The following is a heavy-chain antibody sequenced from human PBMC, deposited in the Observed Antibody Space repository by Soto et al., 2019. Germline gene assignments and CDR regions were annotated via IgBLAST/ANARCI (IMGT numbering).Heavy chain of an antibody. CDR2: IIPIFGTA. CDR1: GGTFSSYA. J-gene: IGHJ6*02. D-gene: IGHD2-2*01. V-gene: IGHV1-69*19. Sequence: QVQLVQSGAEVKKPGASVKVSCKASGGTFSSYAISWVRQAPGQGLEWMGGIIPIFGTANYAQKFQGRVTITAAESTRTAYMELSSLRSDDTAVYYCATCVGVPAAHRYAPGDYYYSYGRDVWGQGTTVTVSS. CDR3: ATCVGVPAAHRYAPGDYYYSYGRDV.